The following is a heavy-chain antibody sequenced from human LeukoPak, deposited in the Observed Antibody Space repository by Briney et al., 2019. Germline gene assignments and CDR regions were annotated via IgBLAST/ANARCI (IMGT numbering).Heavy chain of an antibody. Sequence: GGSLRLSCAASGFTFSSYRMNWARQAPGKGLEWVASINHNGNVNYYVDSVKGRFTISRDNAKNSLYLQMSNLRAEDTAVYFCAKGGGLDVWGQGATVTVSS. D-gene: IGHD3-16*01. J-gene: IGHJ6*02. V-gene: IGHV3-7*03. CDR1: GFTFSSYR. CDR3: AKGGGLDV. CDR2: INHNGNVN.